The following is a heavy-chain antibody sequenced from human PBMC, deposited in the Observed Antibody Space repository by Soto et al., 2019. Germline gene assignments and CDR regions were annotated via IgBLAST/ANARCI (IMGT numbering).Heavy chain of an antibody. D-gene: IGHD6-13*01. Sequence: PSETLSLTCAVYGGSFSGYYWSWIRQPPGKGLEWIVEINHSGSTNYNPSLKSRVTISVDTSKNQFSLKLSSVTAADTAVYYCARYHRPSSSIDYWGQGTLVTISS. V-gene: IGHV4-34*01. J-gene: IGHJ4*02. CDR3: ARYHRPSSSIDY. CDR2: INHSGST. CDR1: GGSFSGYY.